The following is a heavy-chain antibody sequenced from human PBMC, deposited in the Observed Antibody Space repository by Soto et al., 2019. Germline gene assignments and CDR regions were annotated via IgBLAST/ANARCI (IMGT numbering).Heavy chain of an antibody. CDR3: ARGLYCGGGCYSHFDY. J-gene: IGHJ4*02. D-gene: IGHD2-21*02. Sequence: EVQLVESGGGLIQPGGSLRLSCAASGFTVSSNYMSWVRQAPGKGLEWVSVIYSGGSTYYADSVKGRFTISRDNSKNTVHLQMNSLRAEDTAVYYCARGLYCGGGCYSHFDYWGQGTLVTVSS. V-gene: IGHV3-53*01. CDR2: IYSGGST. CDR1: GFTVSSNY.